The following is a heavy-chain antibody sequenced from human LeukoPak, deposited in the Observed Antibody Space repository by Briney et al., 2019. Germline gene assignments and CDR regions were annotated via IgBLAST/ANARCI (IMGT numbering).Heavy chain of an antibody. Sequence: SETLSLTCTVSGGSISSGDYYWSWIRQPPGKGLEWIGYIYYSGSTYYNPSPKSRVTISADTSKNQFSLKLSSVTAADTAVYYCARVVDYGDSYIDYWGQGTLVTVSS. CDR2: IYYSGST. D-gene: IGHD4-17*01. CDR1: GGSISSGDYY. V-gene: IGHV4-30-4*01. J-gene: IGHJ4*02. CDR3: ARVVDYGDSYIDY.